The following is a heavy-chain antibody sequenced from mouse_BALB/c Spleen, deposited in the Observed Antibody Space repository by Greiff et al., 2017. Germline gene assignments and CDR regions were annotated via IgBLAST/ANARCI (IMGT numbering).Heavy chain of an antibody. V-gene: IGHV2-2*02. D-gene: IGHD1-1*01. J-gene: IGHJ4*01. CDR2: IWSGGST. Sequence: QVQLQQSGPGLVQPSQSLSITCTVSGFSLTSYGVHWVRQSPGKGLEWLGVIWSGGSTDYNAAFISRLSISKDNSKSQVFFKMNSLQANDTAIYYCTRRITTVVDYYAMDYWGQGTSVTVSS. CDR3: TRRITTVVDYYAMDY. CDR1: GFSLTSYG.